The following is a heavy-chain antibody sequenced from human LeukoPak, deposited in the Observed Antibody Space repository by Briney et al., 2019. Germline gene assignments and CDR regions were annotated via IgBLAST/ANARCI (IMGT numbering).Heavy chain of an antibody. CDR1: AYTFTDYY. Sequence: ASVKVSCKASAYTFTDYYVHWVRQAPGQGLEWMGRINPSSGDTNYAQNFQCRVTMTRDTSISTAYMELSRLRSDDTAVYYCATTSGYFYYWGQGTLVTVSS. V-gene: IGHV1-2*06. CDR2: INPSSGDT. J-gene: IGHJ4*02. D-gene: IGHD1-26*01. CDR3: ATTSGYFYY.